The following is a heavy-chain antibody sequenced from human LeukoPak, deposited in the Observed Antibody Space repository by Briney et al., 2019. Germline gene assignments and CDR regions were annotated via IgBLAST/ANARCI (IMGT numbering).Heavy chain of an antibody. CDR1: GFTFSSYA. CDR3: ARGSPYYDSSAYYENFDF. D-gene: IGHD3-22*01. J-gene: IGHJ4*02. CDR2: ISYDGSNK. V-gene: IGHV3-30-3*01. Sequence: PGGSLRLSCAASGFTFSSYAMHWVRQAPGKGLERVALISYDGSNKYYADSVKGRFTISRDNSKNTLYLQMNSLRAEDTAVYCCARGSPYYDSSAYYENFDFWGQGTLVTVSS.